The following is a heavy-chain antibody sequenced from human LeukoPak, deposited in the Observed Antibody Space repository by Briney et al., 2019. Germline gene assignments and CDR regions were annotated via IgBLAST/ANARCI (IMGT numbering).Heavy chain of an antibody. Sequence: GGSLRLSCAASGFTFSDYFMSWIRQAPGKGLEWVSYISSSSSHTNHADSVKGRFTISRDNAKNSLYPQMNSLRAEDTAVYYCARVLGSSRAYFDYWGQGTLVTVSS. V-gene: IGHV3-11*06. CDR3: ARVLGSSRAYFDY. CDR1: GFTFSDYF. J-gene: IGHJ4*02. D-gene: IGHD6-6*01. CDR2: ISSSSSHT.